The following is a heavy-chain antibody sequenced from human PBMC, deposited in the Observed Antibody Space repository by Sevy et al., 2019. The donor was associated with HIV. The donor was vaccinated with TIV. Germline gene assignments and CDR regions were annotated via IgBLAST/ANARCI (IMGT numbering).Heavy chain of an antibody. D-gene: IGHD6-13*01. Sequence: ASVKVSCKASGYTFTSYDINWVRQATGQGLEWMGWMNPNSGNTGYAQRFQGRVTITRNTSISTAYMELSSLRSEDTAVYYCARGDIAAAGPYYMDVWGKGTTVTVSS. CDR3: ARGDIAAAGPYYMDV. CDR2: MNPNSGNT. J-gene: IGHJ6*03. CDR1: GYTFTSYD. V-gene: IGHV1-8*03.